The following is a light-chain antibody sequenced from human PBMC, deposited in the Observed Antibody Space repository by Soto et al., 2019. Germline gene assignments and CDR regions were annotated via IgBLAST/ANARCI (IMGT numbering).Light chain of an antibody. J-gene: IGKJ1*01. CDR1: QSNSSY. Sequence: DIQMTQSPSSLSASVGDRVTITCRASQSNSSYLNWYQQKPGKAPKLLIYAASSLQSGVPSRFSGSGSGTDFTLTISSLQLEDFATYYCQLSYITPWTFGQGTKVEIK. V-gene: IGKV1-39*01. CDR2: AAS. CDR3: QLSYITPWT.